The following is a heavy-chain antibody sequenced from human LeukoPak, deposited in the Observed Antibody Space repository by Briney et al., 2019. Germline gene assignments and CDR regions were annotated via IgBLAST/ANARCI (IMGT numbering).Heavy chain of an antibody. J-gene: IGHJ4*02. CDR1: GGSISSISFH. D-gene: IGHD2-15*01. CDR3: ARLASTCTGGSCYQYYFDY. CDR2: IYYSGST. Sequence: SETLSLTCTVSGGSISSISFHWAWIRQPTGKGLESIGSIYYSGSTYYNPSIRSRVTISVDTSMNQFSLKLNSVTAADTAVYYCARLASTCTGGSCYQYYFDYWGQGTLVTVSS. V-gene: IGHV4-39*01.